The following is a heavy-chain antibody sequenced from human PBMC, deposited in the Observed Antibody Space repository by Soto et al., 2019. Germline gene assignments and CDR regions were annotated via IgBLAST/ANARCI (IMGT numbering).Heavy chain of an antibody. V-gene: IGHV4-39*01. Sequence: QLQLQESGPGLVKPSETLSLTCTVSGGSISSSSYYWGWIRQPPGKGLEWIGSIYYSGSTYYNPSLKSRVTISVDTSKNQFSLKLSSVTAADTAVYYCARGYYGSRGAGAFDIWGQGTMVTVSS. CDR2: IYYSGST. CDR3: ARGYYGSRGAGAFDI. D-gene: IGHD3-10*01. J-gene: IGHJ3*02. CDR1: GGSISSSSYY.